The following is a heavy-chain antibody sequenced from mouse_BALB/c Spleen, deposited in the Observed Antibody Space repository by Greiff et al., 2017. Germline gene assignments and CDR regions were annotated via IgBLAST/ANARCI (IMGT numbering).Heavy chain of an antibody. Sequence: EVKLMESGGGLVQPGGSRKLSCAASGFTFSSFGMHWVRQAPEKGLEWVAYISSGSSTIYYADTVKGRFTISRDNPKNTLFLQMTSLRSEDTAMYYCARPTMITTYYAMDYWGQGTSVTVSS. J-gene: IGHJ4*01. D-gene: IGHD2-4*01. CDR2: ISSGSSTI. V-gene: IGHV5-17*02. CDR1: GFTFSSFG. CDR3: ARPTMITTYYAMDY.